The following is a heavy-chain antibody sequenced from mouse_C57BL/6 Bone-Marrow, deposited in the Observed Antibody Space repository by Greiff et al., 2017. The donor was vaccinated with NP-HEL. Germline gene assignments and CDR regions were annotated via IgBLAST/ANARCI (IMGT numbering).Heavy chain of an antibody. CDR1: GYSFTGYY. CDR2: INPSTGGT. V-gene: IGHV1-43*01. D-gene: IGHD1-1*01. Sequence: VQLQQSGPELVKPGASVKISCKASGYSFTGYYMHWVKQSSEKSLEWIGEINPSTGGTSYNQKFKGKATLTVDKSSSTAYMQLKSLTSEDSAVYYRARETYYYGSSYDWYFDVWGTGTTVTVSS. J-gene: IGHJ1*03. CDR3: ARETYYYGSSYDWYFDV.